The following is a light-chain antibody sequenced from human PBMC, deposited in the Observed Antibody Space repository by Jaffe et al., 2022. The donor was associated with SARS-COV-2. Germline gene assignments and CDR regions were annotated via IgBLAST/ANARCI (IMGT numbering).Light chain of an antibody. Sequence: DIQMTQSPSTLSASVGDRVTITCRASQSISSWLAWYQQKPGKAPKLLIYKASSLESGVPSRFSGSGSGTEFTLTISSLQPDDFATYYCQQYNNQFTFGPGTKVDIK. V-gene: IGKV1-5*03. CDR3: QQYNNQFT. CDR1: QSISSW. CDR2: KAS. J-gene: IGKJ3*01.